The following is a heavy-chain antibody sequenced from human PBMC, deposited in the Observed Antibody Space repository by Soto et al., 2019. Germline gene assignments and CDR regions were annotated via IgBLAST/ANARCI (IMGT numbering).Heavy chain of an antibody. CDR1: GYTFTSYG. Sequence: ASVKVSCKASGYTFTSYGSHWVRQAPGQRLEWMGWINAANGDTKYSPKFQGRVTITRDTSASTAYMELSSLRSEDTAVYYCVRRHVSATGIDWFDPWGHGTPVTSSS. CDR3: VRRHVSATGIDWFDP. CDR2: INAANGDT. D-gene: IGHD6-13*01. J-gene: IGHJ5*02. V-gene: IGHV1-3*01.